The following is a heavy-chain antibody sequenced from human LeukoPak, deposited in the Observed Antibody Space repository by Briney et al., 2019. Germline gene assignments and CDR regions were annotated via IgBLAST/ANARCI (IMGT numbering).Heavy chain of an antibody. CDR3: ASPEVGY. CDR1: GYTFTNSY. CDR2: INPSGGST. V-gene: IGHV1-46*03. Sequence: ASVKVSCKASGYTFTNSYIHWVRQVPGQGLEWMGIINPSGGSTNYAQKFQGRVTMTRDTSTSTVYMELYSLRSEDTAVYYCASPEVGYWGQGTLVTVSS. J-gene: IGHJ4*02. D-gene: IGHD2-15*01.